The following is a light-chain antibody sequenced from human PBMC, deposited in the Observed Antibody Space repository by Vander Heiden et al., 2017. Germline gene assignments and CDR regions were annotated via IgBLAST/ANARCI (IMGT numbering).Light chain of an antibody. J-gene: IGKJ1*01. Sequence: DIVLTPSPGTLSLSPGERATLSCRASQSVSSSYLAWYQQKPGQAPRLLIYGASSRATGIPDRVSGSGSGTDFTLTISRLEPEDFAVYYCQQDGSSPWTFGQGTKVEIK. CDR3: QQDGSSPWT. V-gene: IGKV3-20*01. CDR2: GAS. CDR1: QSVSSSY.